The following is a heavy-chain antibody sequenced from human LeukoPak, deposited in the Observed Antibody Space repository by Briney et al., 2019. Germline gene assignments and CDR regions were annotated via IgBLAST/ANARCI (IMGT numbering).Heavy chain of an antibody. V-gene: IGHV4-34*01. CDR3: ARGTAMATIYYYYYYMDV. J-gene: IGHJ6*03. CDR2: INYSGST. CDR1: GGSFSGYY. D-gene: IGHD5-18*01. Sequence: SETLSLTCAVYGGSFSGYYWSWIRQPPGKGLEWIGEINYSGSTNYNPSLKSRVTISVDTSKNQFSLKLSSVTAADTAVYYCARGTAMATIYYYYYYMDVWGKGTTVTVSS.